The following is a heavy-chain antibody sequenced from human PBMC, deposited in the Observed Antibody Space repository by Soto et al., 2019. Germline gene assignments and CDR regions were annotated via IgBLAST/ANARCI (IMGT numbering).Heavy chain of an antibody. Sequence: QVQLQESGPGLVKPSETLSLTCTVSGGSVSSHHWTWIRQPPGKGLAWIGDYSDSPSYSPSLKSRVTMTAAPSKNQLPLKLSSVTATDTGVYYCATERRGEGGRGYGGQGTLVTCSS. D-gene: IGHD3-16*01. CDR3: ATERRGEGGRGY. V-gene: IGHV4-59*02. J-gene: IGHJ4*02. CDR1: GGSVSSHH. CDR2: DYSDSP.